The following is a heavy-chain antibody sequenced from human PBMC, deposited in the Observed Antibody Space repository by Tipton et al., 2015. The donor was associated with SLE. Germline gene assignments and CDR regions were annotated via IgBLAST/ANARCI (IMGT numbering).Heavy chain of an antibody. Sequence: LRLSCAVYGGSFSGYYWSWIRQPPGKGLEWIGEINHSGSTNYNPSLKSRVTISVDTSKNQISLKLSSVSAADTAVYYCVRGPKDVWGQGTTVTVSS. J-gene: IGHJ6*02. CDR1: GGSFSGYY. CDR3: VRGPKDV. V-gene: IGHV4-34*01. CDR2: INHSGST.